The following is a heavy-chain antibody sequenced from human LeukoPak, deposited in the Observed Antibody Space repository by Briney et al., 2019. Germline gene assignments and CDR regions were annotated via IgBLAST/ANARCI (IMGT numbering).Heavy chain of an antibody. Sequence: GGSLRLSCAASGFTFSDYFMSWIRQAPGKGLDWVSYISGSGGAIYYADSVKGRFTISRDNAKNSLYLQMDSLRAEDTAVYYCARRGSGYTEPIDYWGQGTLVTVSS. CDR2: ISGSGGAI. CDR1: GFTFSDYF. J-gene: IGHJ4*02. V-gene: IGHV3-11*04. CDR3: ARRGSGYTEPIDY. D-gene: IGHD5-12*01.